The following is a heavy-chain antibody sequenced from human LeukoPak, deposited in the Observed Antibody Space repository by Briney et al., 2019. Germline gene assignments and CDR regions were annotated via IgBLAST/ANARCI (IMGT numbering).Heavy chain of an antibody. CDR2: IYTSGST. Sequence: SETLSLTCTVSGGSISSYYWSWIRQPAGKGLEWIGRIYTSGSTNYNPSLKSRVTMSVDTSKNQFSLKLSSVTAADTAVYYCAREDYDFWCGLLNWFDPWGQGTLVTVSS. D-gene: IGHD3-3*01. CDR1: GGSISSYY. CDR3: AREDYDFWCGLLNWFDP. V-gene: IGHV4-4*07. J-gene: IGHJ5*02.